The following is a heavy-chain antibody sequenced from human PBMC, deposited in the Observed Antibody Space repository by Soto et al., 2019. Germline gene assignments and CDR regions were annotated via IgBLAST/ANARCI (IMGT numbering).Heavy chain of an antibody. D-gene: IGHD1-26*01. V-gene: IGHV4-30-4*08. CDR3: AREGGIVGATTVDY. Sequence: SETLSLTCTVSGGSISSGGYYWSWIRQHPGKGLEWIGYIYYSGSTYYNPSLKSRVTISVDTSKNQFSLKLSSVTAAVTAVYYCAREGGIVGATTVDYWGQGTLVTVSS. CDR1: GGSISSGGYY. J-gene: IGHJ4*02. CDR2: IYYSGST.